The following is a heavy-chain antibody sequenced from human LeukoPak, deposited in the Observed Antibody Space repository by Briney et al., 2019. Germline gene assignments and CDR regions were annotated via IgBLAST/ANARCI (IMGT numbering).Heavy chain of an antibody. Sequence: ASVKVSCKASGYTFTSYDINWVRQATGQGLEWMGWMNPNSGNTGYAQKFQGRVTMTRNTSISTAYMELSSLRSEDMAVYYCARAEYSSSWYGYWGQGTLVTVSS. CDR3: ARAEYSSSWYGY. V-gene: IGHV1-8*01. CDR2: MNPNSGNT. J-gene: IGHJ4*02. CDR1: GYTFTSYD. D-gene: IGHD6-13*01.